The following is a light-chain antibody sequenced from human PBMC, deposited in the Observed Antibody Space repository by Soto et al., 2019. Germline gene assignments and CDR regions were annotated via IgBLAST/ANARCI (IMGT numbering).Light chain of an antibody. CDR3: CSYAGRRSILWV. J-gene: IGLJ3*02. Sequence: QSVLTQPASVSGSPGQSITISCTGTSSDVGTYNLVSWYQHHPGKAPKLMIYEGSKRPSGVSNRFSGFKSGNTASLRISGLQAEDEADYFCCSYAGRRSILWVFGGGTKVTVL. CDR1: SSDVGTYNL. CDR2: EGS. V-gene: IGLV2-23*03.